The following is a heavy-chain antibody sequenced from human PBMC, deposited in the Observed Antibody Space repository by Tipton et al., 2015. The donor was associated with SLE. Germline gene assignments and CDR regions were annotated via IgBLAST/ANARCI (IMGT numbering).Heavy chain of an antibody. V-gene: IGHV3-9*01. Sequence: RSLRLSCAASGFTFDDYAMHWVRQAPGKGLEWVSGISWNSGSIEYADSVKGRFTISRDNAKNSLYLQMNSLRPEDTALYYCAKDRYPMAAYYFDYWGQGTLVTVSS. D-gene: IGHD1-14*01. J-gene: IGHJ4*02. CDR2: ISWNSGSI. CDR1: GFTFDDYA. CDR3: AKDRYPMAAYYFDY.